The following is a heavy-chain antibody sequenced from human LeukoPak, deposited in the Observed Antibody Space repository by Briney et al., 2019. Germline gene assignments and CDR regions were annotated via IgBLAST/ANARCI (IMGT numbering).Heavy chain of an antibody. Sequence: GGSLRLSCAASGFTVSSNYMSWVRQAPGKGLEWVSVIYSGGSTYYADSVKGRFTISRDNSKNTLYLQMNSLRAEDTAVYYCAREGIVVVPAAQGYFDLWGRGTLVTVSS. CDR1: GFTVSSNY. CDR3: AREGIVVVPAAQGYFDL. V-gene: IGHV3-53*01. CDR2: IYSGGST. J-gene: IGHJ2*01. D-gene: IGHD2-2*01.